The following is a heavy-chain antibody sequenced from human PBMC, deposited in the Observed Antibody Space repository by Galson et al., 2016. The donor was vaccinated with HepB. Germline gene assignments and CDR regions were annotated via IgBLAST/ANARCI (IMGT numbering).Heavy chain of an antibody. CDR3: ASDSSSTSWYEWSED. Sequence: SLRLSCAASGFTFSDYAMHWVRQAPGKGLEWVAVISYDGSNKYYADSVKGRFTISRDNSKNTLYLQMNSLRAEDTAMYYCASDSSSTSWYEWSEDWGQGTLVIVSS. J-gene: IGHJ4*02. CDR1: GFTFSDYA. CDR2: ISYDGSNK. V-gene: IGHV3-30-3*01. D-gene: IGHD6-13*01.